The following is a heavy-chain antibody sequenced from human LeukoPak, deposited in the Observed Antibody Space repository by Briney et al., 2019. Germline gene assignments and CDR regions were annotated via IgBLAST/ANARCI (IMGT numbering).Heavy chain of an antibody. CDR3: ALSRRGDDY. CDR2: ISSTGDFI. J-gene: IGHJ4*02. Sequence: GGSLRLSCAASGFTFSSFSINWVRQAPGKGLEWVSVISSTGDFIYYADSVKGRFTISRDNAKNSLYLQMNSLRAEDTAVYYCALSRRGDDYWGQGTLVTVSS. V-gene: IGHV3-21*01. CDR1: GFTFSSFS. D-gene: IGHD3-10*01.